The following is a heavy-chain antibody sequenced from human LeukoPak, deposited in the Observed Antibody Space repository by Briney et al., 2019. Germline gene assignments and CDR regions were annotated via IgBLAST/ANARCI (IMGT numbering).Heavy chain of an antibody. J-gene: IGHJ5*02. D-gene: IGHD2-2*01. CDR1: GFTFSDYY. CDR2: ISSSGSTI. CDR3: ARGNGYCSSTSCSRWFDP. V-gene: IGHV3-11*01. Sequence: GGSLRLSCAASGFTFSDYYMSWIRRAPGKGLEWVSYISSSGSTIYYADSVKGRFTISRDNAKNSLYLQMNSLRAEDTAVYYCARGNGYCSSTSCSRWFDPWGQGTLVTVSS.